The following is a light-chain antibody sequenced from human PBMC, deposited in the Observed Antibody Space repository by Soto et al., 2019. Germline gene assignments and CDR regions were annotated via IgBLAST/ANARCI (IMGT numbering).Light chain of an antibody. Sequence: DIQMTQSPSTLPASVGDRVTITCRASQSISSWLAWYQQKQGKAPKLLIYDASSLQSGVPSRFSGIESGTELTISISSLQPDDFETYYCQQYSNYPITFGQGTRLEIK. J-gene: IGKJ5*01. CDR2: DAS. CDR3: QQYSNYPIT. V-gene: IGKV1-5*01. CDR1: QSISSW.